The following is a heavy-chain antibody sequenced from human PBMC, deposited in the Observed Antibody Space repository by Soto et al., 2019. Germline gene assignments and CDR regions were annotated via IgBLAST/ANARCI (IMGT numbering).Heavy chain of an antibody. Sequence: SLRLSCAASGFTFSSYWMHWVRQAPGKGLVWVSRINSDGSSTSYADSVKGRFTISRDNAKNTLYLQMNSLRAEDTAVYYCARDLPSYSSSSGYYYYYGMDVWGQGTTVTVSS. D-gene: IGHD6-6*01. CDR2: INSDGSST. CDR1: GFTFSSYW. J-gene: IGHJ6*02. CDR3: ARDLPSYSSSSGYYYYYGMDV. V-gene: IGHV3-74*01.